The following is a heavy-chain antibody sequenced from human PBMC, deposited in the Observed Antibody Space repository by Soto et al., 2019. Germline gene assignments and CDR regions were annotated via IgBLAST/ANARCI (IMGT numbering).Heavy chain of an antibody. D-gene: IGHD6-6*01. J-gene: IGHJ4*02. V-gene: IGHV2-5*02. CDR1: GFSLSTDDVG. CDR2: IYWDDDK. Sequence: SGPTLVNPTPPLTLTCTFSGFSLSTDDVGVGWIRQPPGKALDWLAVIYWDDDKRYSPSLKSRLTITKDTSKNQVLLTMTNMDPVDTATYFCARSKYSISSFDYWGQGAPGTVS. CDR3: ARSKYSISSFDY.